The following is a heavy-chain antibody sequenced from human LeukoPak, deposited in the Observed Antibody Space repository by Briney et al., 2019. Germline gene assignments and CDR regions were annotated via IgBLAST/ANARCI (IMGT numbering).Heavy chain of an antibody. V-gene: IGHV3-30*03. D-gene: IGHD3-3*01. Sequence: GGSLRLSCAASGFTFSSYSMNWVRQAPGKGLEWVAVISYDGSNKYYADSVKGRFTISRDNSKNTLYLQMNSLGAEDTAVYYCARVMIFGVVIDAFDIWGQGTMVTVSS. CDR2: ISYDGSNK. CDR1: GFTFSSYS. J-gene: IGHJ3*02. CDR3: ARVMIFGVVIDAFDI.